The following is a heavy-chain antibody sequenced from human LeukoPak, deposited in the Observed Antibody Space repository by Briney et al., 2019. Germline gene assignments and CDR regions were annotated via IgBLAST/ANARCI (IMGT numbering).Heavy chain of an antibody. Sequence: GGSLRLSCAASGFTFSGYYMSWIRQAPGKGLEWVSYISSSGSTIYYADSVKGRFTISRDNAKNSLYLQMNSLRAEDTAVYYCAKASGSAAAGYYYYGMDVWGQGTTVTVSS. CDR2: ISSSGSTI. V-gene: IGHV3-11*01. CDR1: GFTFSGYY. CDR3: AKASGSAAAGYYYYGMDV. D-gene: IGHD6-13*01. J-gene: IGHJ6*02.